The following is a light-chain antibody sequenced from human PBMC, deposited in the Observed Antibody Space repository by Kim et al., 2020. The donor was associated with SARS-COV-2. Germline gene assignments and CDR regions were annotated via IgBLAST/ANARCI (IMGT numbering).Light chain of an antibody. Sequence: QSALTQPATVSGSPGQSITISCTGTSSDVGAYNYVSWYQQHPGRAPKVMIYDVSYRPPGVSDRFSGSKSGNTASLTISGLQAEDEADYYCSSYTSTSTVVFGGGTKVTVL. CDR3: SSYTSTSTVV. CDR1: SSDVGAYNY. V-gene: IGLV2-14*03. CDR2: DVS. J-gene: IGLJ2*01.